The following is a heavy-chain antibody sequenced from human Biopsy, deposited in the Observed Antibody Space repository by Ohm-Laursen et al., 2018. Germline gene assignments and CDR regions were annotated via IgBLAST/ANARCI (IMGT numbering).Heavy chain of an antibody. Sequence: SLRLSCAASGFTFNNYGMQWVRQAPGKGLEWVAFIFYDGSNTYYADSVKGRFTISRDNSRDTLYLQMSSLRAEDTAVFYCAKDLRNNNWGVENWGQGTLVTVAS. J-gene: IGHJ4*02. CDR3: AKDLRNNNWGVEN. D-gene: IGHD7-27*01. CDR1: GFTFNNYG. CDR2: IFYDGSNT. V-gene: IGHV3-30*18.